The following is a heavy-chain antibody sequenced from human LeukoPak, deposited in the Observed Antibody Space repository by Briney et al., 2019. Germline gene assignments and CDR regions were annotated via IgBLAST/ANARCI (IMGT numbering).Heavy chain of an antibody. J-gene: IGHJ4*02. D-gene: IGHD6-6*01. CDR3: ARETEYSRAYYFDY. CDR2: IYYSGST. Sequence: SETLSLTCTVSGGSISSGGYNWSWIRQHPGKGLECIGYIYYSGSTYYNPSLKSRVTISVDTSKNQFSLKLSSVTAADTAVYYCARETEYSRAYYFDYWGQGTLVTVSS. V-gene: IGHV4-31*03. CDR1: GGSISSGGYN.